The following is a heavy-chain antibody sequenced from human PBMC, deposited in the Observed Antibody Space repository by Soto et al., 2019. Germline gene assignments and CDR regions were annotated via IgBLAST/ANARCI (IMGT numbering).Heavy chain of an antibody. J-gene: IGHJ4*02. V-gene: IGHV1-69*01. CDR3: AREGXRIEXSSSSFDY. CDR2: IIPIFGTA. CDR1: GGTFSSYA. D-gene: IGHD6-6*01. Sequence: QVQLVQSGAEVKKPGSSVKVSCKASGGTFSSYAIXWVRQXXGQGLEWMGGIIPIFGTANYAQKFQGRVTITADESTSTAYMELSSLRSEDTAVYYCAREGXRIEXSSSSFDYWGQGTLVTVSS.